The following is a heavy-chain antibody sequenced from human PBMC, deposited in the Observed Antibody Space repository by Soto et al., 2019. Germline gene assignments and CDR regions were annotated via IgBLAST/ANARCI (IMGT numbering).Heavy chain of an antibody. Sequence: QVQLVQSGAEVKKPGASVKVSCKASGYIFTSYPIHWVRQAPGQRLEWMGWINTGTGNTKYSQNFQGRVTTTRDTSATTAYMELSSLRSVDTAVYYCARDNSGLGDYWGQGTLVTVSS. D-gene: IGHD6-25*01. V-gene: IGHV1-3*04. CDR3: ARDNSGLGDY. CDR1: GYIFTSYP. J-gene: IGHJ4*02. CDR2: INTGTGNT.